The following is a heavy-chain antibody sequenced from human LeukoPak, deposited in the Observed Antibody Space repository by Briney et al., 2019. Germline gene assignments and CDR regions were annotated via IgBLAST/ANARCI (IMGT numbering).Heavy chain of an antibody. J-gene: IGHJ6*03. CDR2: INPNSGGT. D-gene: IGHD3-16*02. CDR1: GYTFIGYY. V-gene: IGHV1-2*02. CDR3: ARTYYDYVWGSYHGWYYYYMDV. Sequence: ASVMVSCKASGYTFIGYYMHWVRQAPGQGLEWMGWINPNSGGTNYAQKFQGRVTMTRDTSISTAYMELSRLRSDDTVVYYCARTYYDYVWGSYHGWYYYYMDVWGKGTTVTISS.